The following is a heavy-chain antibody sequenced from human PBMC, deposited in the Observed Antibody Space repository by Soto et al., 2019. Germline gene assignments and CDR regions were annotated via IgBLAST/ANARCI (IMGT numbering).Heavy chain of an antibody. CDR1: GFIFSSYS. D-gene: IGHD4-17*01. V-gene: IGHV3-21*01. J-gene: IGHJ4*02. Sequence: PGGSLRLSCAASGFIFSSYSMNWVRQAPGKGLEWVSSISGSSSYIYYADSVKGRFTISRDNAKNSLFLQMNSLRAEDTAVYYCPREDYGGLSTRWDYWGQGTPVTVS. CDR2: ISGSSSYI. CDR3: PREDYGGLSTRWDY.